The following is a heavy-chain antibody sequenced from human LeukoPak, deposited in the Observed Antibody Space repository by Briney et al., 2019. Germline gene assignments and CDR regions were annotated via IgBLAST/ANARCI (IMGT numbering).Heavy chain of an antibody. CDR3: ARVLSTVVIPHAFVI. D-gene: IGHD4-23*01. CDR1: GDSINSSNW. CDR2: IYPSGAT. J-gene: IGHJ3*02. V-gene: IGHV4-4*02. Sequence: PSETLSLTCALSGDSINSSNWWSWVRPPPGKGLEWIGEIYPSGATNYNPSLKSRVTMSVDKANNQFSLNLSSVTAADTAVYYCARVLSTVVIPHAFVIWGQGTTVIVSS.